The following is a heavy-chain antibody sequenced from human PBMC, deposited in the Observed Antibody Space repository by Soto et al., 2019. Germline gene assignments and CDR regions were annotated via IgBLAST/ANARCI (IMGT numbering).Heavy chain of an antibody. V-gene: IGHV3-7*01. CDR1: GFTFSSYW. CDR2: IKQDGSEK. CDR3: ARGLRDYYYYYYMDV. J-gene: IGHJ6*03. Sequence: EVQLVESGGGLVQPGGSLRLSCAASGFTFSSYWMSWVRQAPGKGLEWVANIKQDGSEKYYVDSVKGRFTISRDNAKNSLYLQMNSLRADDTAVYYCARGLRDYYYYYYMDVWGKGTTVTVSS.